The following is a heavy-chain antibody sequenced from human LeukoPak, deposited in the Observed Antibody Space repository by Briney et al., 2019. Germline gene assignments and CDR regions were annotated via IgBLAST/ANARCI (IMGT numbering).Heavy chain of an antibody. CDR2: FSAGGNRT. CDR3: AKVLSKIYIYGPFDY. CDR1: GFTFRDYA. Sequence: TGGSLRLSCAAFGFTFRDYAMTWVRQAPGKGPEWVSTFSAGGNRTYYADSVKGRFIITRDNSKNTLYLQMNSLRAEDTTVYYCAKVLSKIYIYGPFDYWGQGSLVTVSS. D-gene: IGHD3-10*01. V-gene: IGHV3-23*01. J-gene: IGHJ4*02.